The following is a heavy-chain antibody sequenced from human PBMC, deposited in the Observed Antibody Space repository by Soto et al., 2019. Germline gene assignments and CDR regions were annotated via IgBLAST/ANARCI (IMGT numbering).Heavy chain of an antibody. V-gene: IGHV3-33*01. D-gene: IGHD5-18*01. Sequence: QVQLVESGGGVVQPGRSLRLSCAASGFTFSSYGMHWVRQAPGKGLEWVSVIWYDGSNKYYADSVKGRFTISRDNSKKTLYLQMNSLSAEDTAVYYCATKIRGYSYGLGDYFDYWGQGTLVTVSS. CDR3: ATKIRGYSYGLGDYFDY. CDR1: GFTFSSYG. CDR2: IWYDGSNK. J-gene: IGHJ4*02.